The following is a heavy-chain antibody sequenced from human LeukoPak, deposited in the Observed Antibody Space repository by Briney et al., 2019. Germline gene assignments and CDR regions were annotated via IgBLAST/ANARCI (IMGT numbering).Heavy chain of an antibody. CDR3: ASDSPYYGMDV. CDR1: GFPFSSYW. V-gene: IGHV3-74*01. J-gene: IGHJ6*02. Sequence: GGSLRLFCAASGFPFSSYWMHWVRQVPGKGLLWVSRINSGGSATIYADSVRGRFTISRDNAKNTLYLQMSGLRVDDTAVYHCASDSPYYGMDVWGQGTTVTVSS. CDR2: INSGGSAT.